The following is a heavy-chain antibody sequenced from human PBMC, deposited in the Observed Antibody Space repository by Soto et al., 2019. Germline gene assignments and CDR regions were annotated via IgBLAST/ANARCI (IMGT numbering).Heavy chain of an antibody. V-gene: IGHV3-30*18. Sequence: QVQLVESGGGVVQPGRSLRLSCAASGFTFNTYGMQWVRQAPGRGLEWVAVISYDGSNRYYGDSVQGRFAISRDNSKNTLYLQMNSLSAEDTALYYCAKLFRGSGRHLDYWGQGTLVTVSS. CDR1: GFTFNTYG. CDR2: ISYDGSNR. CDR3: AKLFRGSGRHLDY. D-gene: IGHD3-10*01. J-gene: IGHJ4*02.